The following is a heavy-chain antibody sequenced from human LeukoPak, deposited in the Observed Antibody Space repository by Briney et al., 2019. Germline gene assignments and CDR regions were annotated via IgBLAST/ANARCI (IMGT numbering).Heavy chain of an antibody. Sequence: ASVKVSCKASGYTFTGYYMHWVRQAPGQGLEWMGWINPNSGGTNYAQKFQGRVTMTRDTSISTAYMELSRLRSDDTAVYYCARGGYYYDSSGPHWFDPWGQGTLVTVSP. V-gene: IGHV1-2*02. D-gene: IGHD3-22*01. CDR2: INPNSGGT. CDR1: GYTFTGYY. CDR3: ARGGYYYDSSGPHWFDP. J-gene: IGHJ5*02.